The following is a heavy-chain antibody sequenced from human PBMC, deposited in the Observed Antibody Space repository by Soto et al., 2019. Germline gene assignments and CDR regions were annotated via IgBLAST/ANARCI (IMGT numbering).Heavy chain of an antibody. CDR3: ARGLFAARYYYYYGMDV. V-gene: IGHV1-69*13. D-gene: IGHD6-6*01. J-gene: IGHJ6*02. CDR1: GGTFSSYA. CDR2: IIPIFGTA. Sequence: SVKVSCKASGGTFSSYAISWVQQAPGQGLEWMGGIIPIFGTANYAQKFQGRVAITADESTSTAYMELSSLRSEDTAVYYCARGLFAARYYYYYGMDVXGQGTTVTVS.